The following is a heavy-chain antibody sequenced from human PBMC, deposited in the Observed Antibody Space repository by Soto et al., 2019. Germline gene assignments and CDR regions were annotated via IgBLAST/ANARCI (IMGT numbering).Heavy chain of an antibody. CDR2: ISPSGGT. CDR1: GEPFTKFD. V-gene: IGHV4-34*01. D-gene: IGHD1-1*01. J-gene: IGHJ4*02. Sequence: QLQVQQWGAGLLKPSETLTLTCAVSGEPFTKFDWCWIRQSPGKGLEWIVEISPSGGTEYNQSLQSRVTISGDTSKNQFSLRVTSVTAADTAVYYCARRRGTTLARSFDYWGQGALVTVSS. CDR3: ARRRGTTLARSFDY.